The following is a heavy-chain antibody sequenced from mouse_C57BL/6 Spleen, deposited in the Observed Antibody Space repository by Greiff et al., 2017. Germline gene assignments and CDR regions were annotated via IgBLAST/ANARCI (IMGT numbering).Heavy chain of an antibody. CDR1: GYTFTSYW. Sequence: QVQLQQPGAELVRPGTSVTLSCKASGYTFTSYWMHWVKQRPGQGLEWIGVIDPSDSYTNYNQKFKGKATLTVDTSSSTAYMQLSSLTSEDSAVYYCARPGVAGNYFDYWGQGTTLTVSS. D-gene: IGHD1-1*01. V-gene: IGHV1-59*01. CDR2: IDPSDSYT. J-gene: IGHJ2*01. CDR3: ARPGVAGNYFDY.